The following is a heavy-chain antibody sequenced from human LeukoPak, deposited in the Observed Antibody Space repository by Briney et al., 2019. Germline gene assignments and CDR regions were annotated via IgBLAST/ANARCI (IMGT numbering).Heavy chain of an antibody. CDR1: GITFGTYA. CDR3: AKGHSDYGTGFDW. V-gene: IGHV3-23*01. J-gene: IGHJ4*02. Sequence: GGSLRPSCAASGITFGTYAMSWVRQAPGKGLECVSVISGGGGSTYYADSVKGRFTISRDNSKKTFYLQMSSLRAEDTAVYYCAKGHSDYGTGFDWWGQGTLVTVSS. D-gene: IGHD4-17*01. CDR2: ISGGGGST.